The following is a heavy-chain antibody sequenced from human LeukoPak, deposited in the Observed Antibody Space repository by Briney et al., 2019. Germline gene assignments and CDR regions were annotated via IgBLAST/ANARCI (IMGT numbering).Heavy chain of an antibody. D-gene: IGHD1-26*01. J-gene: IGHJ3*02. CDR2: IYYSGTT. CDR1: GGSISTYY. CDR3: ARGASGTLYDAFDI. Sequence: SETLSLTCTVSGGSISTYYWSWIRQPPGEGLEWIGSIYYSGTTNSNPSLKSRATILVDTSKSHLSLKVSSVTAADTAVYYCARGASGTLYDAFDIWGQGTMVTVSS. V-gene: IGHV4-59*01.